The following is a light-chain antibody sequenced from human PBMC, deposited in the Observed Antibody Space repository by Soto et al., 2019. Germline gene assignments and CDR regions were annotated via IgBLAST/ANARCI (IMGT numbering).Light chain of an antibody. CDR2: AAS. Sequence: ALQMTQSPSSLSASVGDRVTITCRASQGIRNDLGWYQQKPGKAPTLLIYAASSLQSGVPSRFSGSGSGTDFTLTISSLQPEDFATDYCLQDYNYPRTFGQGTKVEVK. V-gene: IGKV1-6*01. CDR3: LQDYNYPRT. J-gene: IGKJ1*01. CDR1: QGIRND.